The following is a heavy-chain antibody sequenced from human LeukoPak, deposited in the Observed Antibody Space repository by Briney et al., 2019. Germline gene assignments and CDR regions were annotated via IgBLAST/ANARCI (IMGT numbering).Heavy chain of an antibody. CDR3: ARARYTNSWYAVDI. Sequence: SETLSLTCLVASGSVSSYYWTWIRQPPGKGLEWIGYIYHTGSNNYSPSLKSRVTMYVDTSKNQLSLKLSSVTAADTAMYYCARARYTNSWYAVDIWGQGTMVTVSS. CDR1: SGSVSSYY. CDR2: IYHTGSN. J-gene: IGHJ3*02. V-gene: IGHV4-59*08. D-gene: IGHD6-13*01.